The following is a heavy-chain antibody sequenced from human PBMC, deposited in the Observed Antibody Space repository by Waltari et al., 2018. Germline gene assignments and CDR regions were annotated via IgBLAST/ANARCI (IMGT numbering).Heavy chain of an antibody. V-gene: IGHV4-34*01. CDR2: INHSGST. D-gene: IGHD2-15*01. CDR1: GGSFSGYY. Sequence: QVQLQQWGAGLLKPSETLSLTCAVYGGSFSGYYWSWIRQPPGKGLEWIGEINHSGSTNYNPSLKSRVTISVDTSKNQFSLKLSSVTAADTAVYYCASHGSGHQKFDYWGQGTLVTVSS. J-gene: IGHJ4*02. CDR3: ASHGSGHQKFDY.